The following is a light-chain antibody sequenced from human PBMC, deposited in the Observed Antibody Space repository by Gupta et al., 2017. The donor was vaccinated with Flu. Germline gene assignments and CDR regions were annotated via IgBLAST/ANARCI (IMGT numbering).Light chain of an antibody. CDR1: SSDVGGYNY. CDR3: HSDTSSSNLV. CDR2: EVS. Sequence: SALTQPASVSGSPGQSITISCTGPSSDVGGYNYVSWYQQHPAKAPKLMIYEVSNRPAGVASRFSGSEAGNTASLTISAHKEEDAADYYDHSDTSSSNLVFGGGTKLTVL. J-gene: IGLJ2*01. V-gene: IGLV2-14*01.